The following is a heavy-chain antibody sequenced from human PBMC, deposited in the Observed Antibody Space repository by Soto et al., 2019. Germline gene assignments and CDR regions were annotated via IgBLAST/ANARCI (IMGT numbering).Heavy chain of an antibody. CDR2: MNPNSGNT. CDR3: ARGREDCSSTSCHAGYYYYYYMDV. J-gene: IGHJ6*03. CDR1: GYTFTSYD. Sequence: ASVKVSCKASGYTFTSYDINWVRQATGQGLEWMGWMNPNSGNTGYAQKFQGRVTMTRNTSISTAYMELGSLRSEDTAVYYCARGREDCSSTSCHAGYYYYYYMDVWGKGTTVTVSS. V-gene: IGHV1-8*01. D-gene: IGHD2-2*01.